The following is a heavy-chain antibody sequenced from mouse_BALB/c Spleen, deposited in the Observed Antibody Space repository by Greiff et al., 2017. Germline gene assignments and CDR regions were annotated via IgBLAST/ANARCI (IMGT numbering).Heavy chain of an antibody. CDR3: ARQDVNYPYYYAMDY. Sequence: EVKLMESGGGLVKPGGSLKLSCAASGFTFSSYAMSWVRQTPEKRLEWVATISSGGSYTYYPDSVKGRFTISRDNAKNTLYLQMSSLRSEDTAMYYCARQDVNYPYYYAMDYWGQGTSVTVSS. V-gene: IGHV5-9-3*01. D-gene: IGHD2-1*01. CDR1: GFTFSSYA. CDR2: ISSGGSYT. J-gene: IGHJ4*01.